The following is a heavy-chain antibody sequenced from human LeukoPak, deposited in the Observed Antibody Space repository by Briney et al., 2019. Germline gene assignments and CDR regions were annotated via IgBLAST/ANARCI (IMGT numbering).Heavy chain of an antibody. CDR1: GVSIDSNA. Sequence: PSETLSLTCTVSGVSIDSNALTWIRQPPGKGLEWVGYIYYSGSTNYNPSLNSRVTMSVDMSKNQFTLKLSSVTAADTAVYYCARRSSSWKNWFDPWGQGTLVTVSS. D-gene: IGHD6-13*01. V-gene: IGHV4-59*01. J-gene: IGHJ5*02. CDR3: ARRSSSWKNWFDP. CDR2: IYYSGST.